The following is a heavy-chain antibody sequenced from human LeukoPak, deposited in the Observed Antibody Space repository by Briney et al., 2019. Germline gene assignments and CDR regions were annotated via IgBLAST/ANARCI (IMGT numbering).Heavy chain of an antibody. D-gene: IGHD4-11*01. V-gene: IGHV4-59*01. CDR2: VDHTGST. CDR3: ARGRVSSSTWYSTYYYFFYMDF. J-gene: IGHJ6*03. Sequence: SETLSLTCNVSGDSISSDYWTWIRQPPGKGLEWIGYVDHTGSTKFNPSLNGRVSISRDTSNNFFSLRLRSVTAADTAVYFCARGRVSSSTWYSTYYYFFYMDFWGKGTTVTASS. CDR1: GDSISSDY.